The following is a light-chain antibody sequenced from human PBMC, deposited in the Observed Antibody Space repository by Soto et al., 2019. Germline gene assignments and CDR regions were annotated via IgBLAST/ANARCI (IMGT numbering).Light chain of an antibody. CDR2: GAS. CDR1: QSVSSN. V-gene: IGKV3-15*01. J-gene: IGKJ4*01. CDR3: QQYNNWPLT. Sequence: EIVMTQSPATLSVSPGERATLSCRASQSVSSNLAWYQQKAGQAPRLLMYGASTRATGIPARFSGSGSGTEFTLTISSLQSEDCAVYYCQQYNNWPLTFGGGTKVEIK.